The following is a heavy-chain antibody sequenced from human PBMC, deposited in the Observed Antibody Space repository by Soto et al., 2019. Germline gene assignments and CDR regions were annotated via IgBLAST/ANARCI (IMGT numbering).Heavy chain of an antibody. J-gene: IGHJ4*02. CDR3: AQNTYYYDSSGYYDY. V-gene: IGHV3-23*01. D-gene: IGHD3-22*01. Sequence: PGGSLRLSCAASGFTFSSYAMSWVRQAPGKGLEWVSAISGSGGSTYYADSVKGRFTISRDNSKNTLYPQMNSLRAEDTAVYYCAQNTYYYDSSGYYDYWGQGTLVTVSS. CDR1: GFTFSSYA. CDR2: ISGSGGST.